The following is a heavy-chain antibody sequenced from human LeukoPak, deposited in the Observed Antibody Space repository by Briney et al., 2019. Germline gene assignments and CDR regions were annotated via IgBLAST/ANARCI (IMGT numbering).Heavy chain of an antibody. CDR1: GYTFTGYY. Sequence: GASVKVSCKASGYTFTGYYMHWVRQAPGQGLEWMGWINPNSGGTNYAQKFQGRVTMTRDTSISTAYMELSRLRSDDTAVYYCARDLDRIVGATGGFDYWGQGTLVTVSS. CDR2: INPNSGGT. CDR3: ARDLDRIVGATGGFDY. V-gene: IGHV1-2*02. D-gene: IGHD1-26*01. J-gene: IGHJ4*02.